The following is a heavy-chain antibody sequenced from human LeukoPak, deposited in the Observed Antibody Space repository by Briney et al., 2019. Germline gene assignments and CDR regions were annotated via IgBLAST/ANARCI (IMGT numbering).Heavy chain of an antibody. Sequence: ASVKVSCKASGYDFTSVGITRVRRAPGQGLEWMGWISPYNGNTRYAQKFQGRVAMTTDTSTTTAYMELRGLRFNDTAVYYCARARASLVPPTYWAQGTLVTVSS. CDR1: GYDFTSVG. J-gene: IGHJ4*02. CDR3: ARARASLVPPTY. V-gene: IGHV1-18*01. CDR2: ISPYNGNT.